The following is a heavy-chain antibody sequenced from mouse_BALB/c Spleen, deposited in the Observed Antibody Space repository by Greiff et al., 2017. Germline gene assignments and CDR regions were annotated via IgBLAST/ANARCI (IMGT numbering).Heavy chain of an antibody. J-gene: IGHJ2*01. D-gene: IGHD2-1*01. CDR1: GFAFSSYD. CDR3: ARHGNYPFFDY. Sequence: EVQGVESGGGLVKPGGSLKLSCAASGFAFSSYDMSWVRQTPEKRLEWVAYISSGGGSTYYPDTVKGRFTISRDNAKNTLYLQMSSLKSEDTAMYYCARHGNYPFFDYWGRGTTLTVSS. V-gene: IGHV5-12-1*01. CDR2: ISSGGGST.